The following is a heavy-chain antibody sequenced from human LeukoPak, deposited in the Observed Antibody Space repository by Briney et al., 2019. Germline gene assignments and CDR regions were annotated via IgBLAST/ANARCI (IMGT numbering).Heavy chain of an antibody. CDR2: ISWDGGST. CDR1: GFTFDDYT. Sequence: PGGSLRLSCAASGFTFDDYTMHWVRQAPGKGLEWVSLISWDGGSTYYADSVKGRFTTSRDNSKNSLYLQMNSLRTEDTALYYCAKAGGYCSGGSCYPHDWGQGTLVTVSS. V-gene: IGHV3-43*01. CDR3: AKAGGYCSGGSCYPHD. J-gene: IGHJ4*02. D-gene: IGHD2-15*01.